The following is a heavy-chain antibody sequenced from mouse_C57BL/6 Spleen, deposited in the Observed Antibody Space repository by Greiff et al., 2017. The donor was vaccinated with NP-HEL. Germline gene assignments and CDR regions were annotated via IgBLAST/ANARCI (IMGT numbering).Heavy chain of an antibody. J-gene: IGHJ4*01. V-gene: IGHV2-6-1*01. CDR3: ARHEIRDGAMDY. CDR2: IWSDGST. D-gene: IGHD3-3*01. CDR1: GFSLTSYG. Sequence: VKLMESGPGLVAPSQSLSITCTVSGFSLTSYGVHWVRQPPGKGLEWLVVIWSDGSTTYNSALKSRLSISKDNSKSQVFLKMNSLQTDDTAMYYCARHEIRDGAMDYWGQGTSVTVSS.